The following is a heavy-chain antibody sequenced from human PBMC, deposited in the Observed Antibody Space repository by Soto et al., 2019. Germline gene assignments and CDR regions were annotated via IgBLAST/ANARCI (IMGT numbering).Heavy chain of an antibody. Sequence: ASVKVSCKASGYTFTGYYMHWVRQAPGQGLEWMGWINPNSGGTNYAQKFQGWVTMTRDTSISTAYMELSRLRSDETAVYYCARGGYDILTGYYSVSWFDPWGQGTLVTVSS. V-gene: IGHV1-2*04. CDR2: INPNSGGT. CDR1: GYTFTGYY. D-gene: IGHD3-9*01. CDR3: ARGGYDILTGYYSVSWFDP. J-gene: IGHJ5*02.